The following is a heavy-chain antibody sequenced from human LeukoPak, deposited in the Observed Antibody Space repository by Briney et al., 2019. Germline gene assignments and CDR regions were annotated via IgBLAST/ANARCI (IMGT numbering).Heavy chain of an antibody. J-gene: IGHJ4*02. V-gene: IGHV1-18*01. CDR3: GRVLTIFGVVTRYYFDY. Sequence: ASVKVSCKASGYTFTSYGISWVRQAPGQGLEWMGWISAYNGNTNYAQKLQGRVTMTTDTSTSTAYMELRSLRSDDTAVYYCGRVLTIFGVVTRYYFDYWGQGTLVTVSS. D-gene: IGHD3-3*01. CDR1: GYTFTSYG. CDR2: ISAYNGNT.